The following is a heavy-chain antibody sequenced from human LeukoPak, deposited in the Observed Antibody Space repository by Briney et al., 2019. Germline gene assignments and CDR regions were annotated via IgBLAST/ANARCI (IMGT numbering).Heavy chain of an antibody. D-gene: IGHD6-6*01. V-gene: IGHV3-7*01. CDR3: ARDSSSSGFDY. CDR1: GFTFNSYW. J-gene: IGHJ4*02. CDR2: INQDGSQK. Sequence: PGGSLRLSCAASGFTFNSYWMTWVRQAPGKGLEWVASINQDGSQKYYVESLKGRFTISRDNAKNSHYLQMNSLRAEDTAVYYCARDSSSSGFDYWGQGTLVTVSS.